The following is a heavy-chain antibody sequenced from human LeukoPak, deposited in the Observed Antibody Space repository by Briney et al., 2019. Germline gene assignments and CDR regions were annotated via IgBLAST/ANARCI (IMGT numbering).Heavy chain of an antibody. V-gene: IGHV4-59*01. D-gene: IGHD3-16*01. J-gene: IGHJ4*02. Sequence: SSETLSLTRTVSGDSIGSYYWSWIRQPPGKGLEWIGYIYDSGKTNYNASLISRVTISVDTSKNQFSLKLTSVTPADTAVYYCARGGGTLDYWGQGTLVTVSS. CDR3: ARGGGTLDY. CDR2: IYDSGKT. CDR1: GDSIGSYY.